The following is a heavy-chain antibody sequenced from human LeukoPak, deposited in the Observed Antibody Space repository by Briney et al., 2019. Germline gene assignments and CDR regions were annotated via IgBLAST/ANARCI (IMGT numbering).Heavy chain of an antibody. J-gene: IGHJ4*02. V-gene: IGHV4-59*01. CDR2: IYYSGST. CDR1: GGSISSYY. D-gene: IGHD5-12*01. CDR3: ARDRGYSGYFH. Sequence: SETLSLTCTVSGGSISSYYWSWIRQPPGKGLEWIGYIYYSGSTNYNPSLKSRVTISVDTSKNQFSLKLSSVTAADTAVYYCARDRGYSGYFHWGQGTLVTVSS.